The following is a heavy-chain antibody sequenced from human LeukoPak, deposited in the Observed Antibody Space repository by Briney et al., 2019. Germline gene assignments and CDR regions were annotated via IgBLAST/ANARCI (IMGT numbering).Heavy chain of an antibody. J-gene: IGHJ4*02. CDR1: GFTFSHYT. V-gene: IGHV3-21*01. Sequence: GGSLRLSCVASGFTFSHYTMNWVRQAPGKGLEWVSSASSGSTYIYYSDSVKGRFTISRDNAKNSLFLQMNRLRAEDTAVYYCATVGLWFGDFRTLDDYWGRGTLVTVSS. CDR3: ATVGLWFGDFRTLDDY. D-gene: IGHD3-10*01. CDR2: ASSGSTYI.